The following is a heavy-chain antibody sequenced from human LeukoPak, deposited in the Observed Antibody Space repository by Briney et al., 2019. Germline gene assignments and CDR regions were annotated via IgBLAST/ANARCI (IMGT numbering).Heavy chain of an antibody. V-gene: IGHV1-2*02. CDR1: GYTFTGYY. CDR2: INPNSGGT. Sequence: ASVKVSCRASGYTFTGYYMHWVRQAPGQGLEWMGWINPNSGGTNYAQKFQGRVTMTRDTSISTAYMELSRLRSDDTAVYYCARDLGSRIAAAGLDYWGQGTLVTVSS. D-gene: IGHD6-13*01. J-gene: IGHJ4*02. CDR3: ARDLGSRIAAAGLDY.